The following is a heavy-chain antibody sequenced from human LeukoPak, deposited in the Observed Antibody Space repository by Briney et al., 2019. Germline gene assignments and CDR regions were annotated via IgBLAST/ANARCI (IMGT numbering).Heavy chain of an antibody. CDR3: ARLGLEVGGPNWFDP. J-gene: IGHJ5*02. D-gene: IGHD1-1*01. V-gene: IGHV3-7*01. CDR2: IKQDGSEK. Sequence: GGSLRLSCAASGFTFSNYWMNWVRQAPGKGLEWVANIKQDGSEKYYVDSVKGRFTISRDNAKNSLYLQMNSLRVEDTAVYYCARLGLEVGGPNWFDPWGQGTLVTVSS. CDR1: GFTFSNYW.